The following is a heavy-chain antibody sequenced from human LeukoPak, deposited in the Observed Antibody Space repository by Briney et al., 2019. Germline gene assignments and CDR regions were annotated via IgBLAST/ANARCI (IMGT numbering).Heavy chain of an antibody. CDR1: GFTFSSYA. Sequence: PGGSLRLSCGASGFTFSSYAMSWVRQAPGKGLEWVSTISGSGDSTYYADSVKGRFTISRDNSKNTLYLQMNSLRAEDTAVYYCAKGEGGPPYYFDYWGQGTLVTVSS. J-gene: IGHJ4*02. CDR3: AKGEGGPPYYFDY. V-gene: IGHV3-23*01. CDR2: ISGSGDST.